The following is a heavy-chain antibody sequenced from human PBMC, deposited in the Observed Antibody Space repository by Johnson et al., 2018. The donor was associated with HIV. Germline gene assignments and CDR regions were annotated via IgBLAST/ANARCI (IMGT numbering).Heavy chain of an antibody. J-gene: IGHJ3*02. CDR3: ARIRSGLKPGDAFDI. CDR2: ISYDGSNK. V-gene: IGHV3-30*04. CDR1: GFTFSNYA. D-gene: IGHD3-3*01. Sequence: QVQLVESGGGVVQPGRSLRLSCAASGFTFSNYAMHWVRQAPGKGLEWVAVISYDGSNKYFADSVKGRFTISRDNSKNTLYLHMKSMRAEDTAVYYCARIRSGLKPGDAFDIWGQGTIVTVSS.